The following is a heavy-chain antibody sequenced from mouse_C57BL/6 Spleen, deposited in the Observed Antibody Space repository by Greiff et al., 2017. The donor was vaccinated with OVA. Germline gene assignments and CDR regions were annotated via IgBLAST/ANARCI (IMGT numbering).Heavy chain of an antibody. V-gene: IGHV7-3*01. Sequence: EVKLMESGGGLVQPGGSLSLSCAASGFTFTDYYMSWVRQPPGKALEWLGFIRNKANGYTTEYSASVKGRFTISRDNSQSILYLQMNALRAEDSATYYCARFSYYSYWYFDVWGTGTTVTVSS. J-gene: IGHJ1*03. CDR1: GFTFTDYY. CDR2: IRNKANGYTT. D-gene: IGHD2-12*01. CDR3: ARFSYYSYWYFDV.